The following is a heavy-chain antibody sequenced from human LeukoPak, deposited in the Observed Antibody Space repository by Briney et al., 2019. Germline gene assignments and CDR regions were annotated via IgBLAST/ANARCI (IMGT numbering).Heavy chain of an antibody. D-gene: IGHD3-3*01. CDR1: GFTFSSYE. Sequence: GGSLRLSCAASGFTFSSYEMNWVRQAPGKGLEWVSYISSSGSTLYYADSVKGRFTISRDNAKNSLYLQMNSLRAEDTAVYYCARDRYYDFWSGSIGDAFDIWGQGTMVTVSS. CDR3: ARDRYYDFWSGSIGDAFDI. J-gene: IGHJ3*02. V-gene: IGHV3-48*03. CDR2: ISSSGSTL.